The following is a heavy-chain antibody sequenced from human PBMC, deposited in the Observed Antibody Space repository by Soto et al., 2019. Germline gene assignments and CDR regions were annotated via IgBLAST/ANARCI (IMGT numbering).Heavy chain of an antibody. CDR3: AKRQTYCGGDCYSVDY. J-gene: IGHJ4*02. CDR1: GFTFSSYA. Sequence: AGGSLRLSCAASGFTFSSYAMSWVRQAPGKGLEWVSAISGSGGSTYYADSVKGRFTISRDNSKNTLYLQMNSLRAKDTAVYYCAKRQTYCGGDCYSVDYWGQGTLVTVSS. D-gene: IGHD2-21*02. CDR2: ISGSGGST. V-gene: IGHV3-23*01.